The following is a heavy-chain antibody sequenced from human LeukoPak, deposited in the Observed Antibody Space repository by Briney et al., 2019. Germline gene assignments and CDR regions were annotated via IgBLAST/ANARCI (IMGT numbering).Heavy chain of an antibody. CDR2: ISYDGSNK. V-gene: IGHV3-30-3*01. CDR1: GFTFSSYA. J-gene: IGHJ1*01. D-gene: IGHD3-10*01. Sequence: PGRSLRLSCAASGFTFSSYAMHWVRQAPGKGLEWVAVISYDGSNKYYADSVKGRFTISRDNSKNTLYLQMNTLRAEDTAVYYCVRDGAVVTSGSYPWRYFQYWGLGTLVTVSS. CDR3: VRDGAVVTSGSYPWRYFQY.